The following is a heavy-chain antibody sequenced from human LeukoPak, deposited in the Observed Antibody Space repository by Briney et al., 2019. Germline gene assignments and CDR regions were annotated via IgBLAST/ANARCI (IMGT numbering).Heavy chain of an antibody. CDR3: ARSQANWYFDL. CDR1: GYTFIGYY. V-gene: IGHV1-2*02. J-gene: IGHJ2*01. Sequence: ASVKVSCKASGYTFIGYYIHWVRQAPGQGLEWMGWISPNSGGTNFAQKFQGRVTMTRDTSISTTYMELSRLRSDDTAVYYCARSQANWYFDLWGRGTLVTVSS. CDR2: ISPNSGGT.